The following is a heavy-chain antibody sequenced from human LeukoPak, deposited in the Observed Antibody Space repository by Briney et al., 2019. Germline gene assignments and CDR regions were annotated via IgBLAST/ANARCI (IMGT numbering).Heavy chain of an antibody. CDR1: GFTISSSW. Sequence: PGGSLRLSCAASGFTISSSWMHWVRQVPGKGLVWVSQINSDGSSTRYADSVKGRFTISRGNAKNTLYLQMNSLRAEDTAVYYCAKALSSGPVWGQGTLVTVSS. CDR2: INSDGSST. D-gene: IGHD6-19*01. CDR3: AKALSSGPV. J-gene: IGHJ4*02. V-gene: IGHV3-74*01.